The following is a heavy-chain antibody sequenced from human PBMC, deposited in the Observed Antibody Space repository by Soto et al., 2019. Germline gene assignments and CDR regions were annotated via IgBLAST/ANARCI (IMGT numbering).Heavy chain of an antibody. V-gene: IGHV1-46*01. J-gene: IGHJ4*02. CDR3: ARDSDYGDSKNTYFDY. D-gene: IGHD4-17*01. CDR2: INPSGGST. Sequence: GASVKVSCKASGYTFTSYYMHWVRQAPGQGLEWMGIINPSGGSTSYAQKFQGRVTMTRDTSTSTVYMELSSLRSEDTAVYYCARDSDYGDSKNTYFDYWGQGTLVTVSS. CDR1: GYTFTSYY.